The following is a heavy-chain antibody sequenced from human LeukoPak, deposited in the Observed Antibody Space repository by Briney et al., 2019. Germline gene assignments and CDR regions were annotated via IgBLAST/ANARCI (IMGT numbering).Heavy chain of an antibody. Sequence: PSETLSLTCAVYGGSFSGYYRSWIRQPPGKGLEWIGEINHSGSTNYNPSLKSRVTISVDTSKNQFSLKLSSVTAADTAVYYCARANYDSSGYHLGGYYFDYWGQGTLVTVSS. D-gene: IGHD3-22*01. CDR2: INHSGST. J-gene: IGHJ4*02. CDR1: GGSFSGYY. CDR3: ARANYDSSGYHLGGYYFDY. V-gene: IGHV4-34*01.